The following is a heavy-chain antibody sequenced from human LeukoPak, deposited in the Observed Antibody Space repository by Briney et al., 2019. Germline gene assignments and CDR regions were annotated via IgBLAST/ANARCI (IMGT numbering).Heavy chain of an antibody. V-gene: IGHV3-23*01. Sequence: PGGSLRLSCAASGFTFSSYAMSWVRQAPGKGLEWVSGISDSGGNTYYAGSVKGRFTISRDNSKNMLYLQINSLRAEDTAVYYCAKKIPTSFDPWGQGTLVTVSS. CDR1: GFTFSSYA. CDR3: AKKIPTSFDP. J-gene: IGHJ5*02. CDR2: ISDSGGNT.